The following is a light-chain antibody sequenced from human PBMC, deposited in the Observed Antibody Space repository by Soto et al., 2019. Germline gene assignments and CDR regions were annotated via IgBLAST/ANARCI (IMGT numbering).Light chain of an antibody. J-gene: IGKJ1*01. Sequence: DIQITQSPSTLSASVGDRVTITCRASQSIRTSLAWYQQKPGKAPKLLIYKASSLEGGVPSRFSASGSGTDFILTISSLQPDDFATYYCQHYNSYPWTFGQGTKVDIK. CDR3: QHYNSYPWT. CDR1: QSIRTS. CDR2: KAS. V-gene: IGKV1-5*03.